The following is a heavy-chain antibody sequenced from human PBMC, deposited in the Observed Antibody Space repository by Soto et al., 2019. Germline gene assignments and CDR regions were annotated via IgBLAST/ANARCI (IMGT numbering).Heavy chain of an antibody. V-gene: IGHV3-23*01. D-gene: IGHD1-26*01. Sequence: EVQVLESGGGLVQPGGSLSLSCVVSVFPFGAHAMSWVRQAPGKGLEWGSGLSNTGRRTSYADSVKGRFSISRDNSENTVYLQMNSLRVEDTAVYYCATEMGATQGPFDNWGQGTLVTVSS. CDR2: LSNTGRRT. J-gene: IGHJ4*02. CDR1: VFPFGAHA. CDR3: ATEMGATQGPFDN.